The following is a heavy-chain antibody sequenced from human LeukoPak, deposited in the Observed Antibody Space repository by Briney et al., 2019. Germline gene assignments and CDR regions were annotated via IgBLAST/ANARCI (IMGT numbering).Heavy chain of an antibody. D-gene: IGHD3-16*01. CDR3: ARGGGEVDY. Sequence: GGSLRLSCAASGFTFSSYNMNWVRQAPGKGLEWVSSISSSSSYIYYADSVKGRFTISRDNAKNSLYLQMNSLRAEDTAVFYCARGGGEVDYWGQGTLDPVFS. J-gene: IGHJ4*02. V-gene: IGHV3-21*01. CDR1: GFTFSSYN. CDR2: ISSSSSYI.